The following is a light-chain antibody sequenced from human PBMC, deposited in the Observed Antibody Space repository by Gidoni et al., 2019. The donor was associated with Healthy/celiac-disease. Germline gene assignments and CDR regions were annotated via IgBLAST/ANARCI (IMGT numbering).Light chain of an antibody. CDR1: ALPKQY. Sequence: SSELPQPPSVSVSPGQTARITCSGDALPKQYAYWYQQKPGQAPVLVIYKDSERPSGIPERFSGSSSGTTVTLTISGVQAEDEADYYCQSADSSQVVFGGGTKLTVL. J-gene: IGLJ2*01. CDR2: KDS. V-gene: IGLV3-25*03. CDR3: QSADSSQVV.